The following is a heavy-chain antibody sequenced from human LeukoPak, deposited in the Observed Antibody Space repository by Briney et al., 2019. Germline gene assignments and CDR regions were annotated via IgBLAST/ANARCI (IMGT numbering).Heavy chain of an antibody. V-gene: IGHV4-39*01. CDR2: FYYTGNS. CDR3: AGRRFGELFSS. CDR1: GASITTGGFY. D-gene: IGHD3-10*01. Sequence: KPSETLSLTCTVSGASITTGGFYWGWIRQPPGTGLEWIGSFYYTGNSYYNPSLKSRVTISVDMSKIQVSLKLSSVTAADTAVYYCAGRRFGELFSSWGQGTQVTVSS. J-gene: IGHJ5*02.